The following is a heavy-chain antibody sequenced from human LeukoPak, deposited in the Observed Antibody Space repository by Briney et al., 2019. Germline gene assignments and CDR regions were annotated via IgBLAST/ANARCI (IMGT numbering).Heavy chain of an antibody. Sequence: GGSLRLSCAVSGSNINNYWMTWYRRAPGKGLECVAHIKGDASEKYYVDSVKGRFTISRDNAENSLYLQMNSLRAEDTAVYYCARQAGVTWGQGTLVTVSS. J-gene: IGHJ5*02. CDR3: ARQAGVT. CDR1: GSNINNYW. V-gene: IGHV3-7*01. CDR2: IKGDASEK. D-gene: IGHD6-19*01.